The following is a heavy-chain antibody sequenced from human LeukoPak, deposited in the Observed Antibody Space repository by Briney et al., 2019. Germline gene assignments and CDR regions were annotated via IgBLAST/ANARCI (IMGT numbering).Heavy chain of an antibody. Sequence: PSETLSLTCTVSGGSISSYYWSWIRQPPGTGLEWIGYIYYSGSTNYNPSLKSRVTISVDTSKNQFSLKLSSVTAADTAVYYCARGAHDYGDYWYYLDYWGQGTLVTVSS. V-gene: IGHV4-59*01. J-gene: IGHJ4*02. D-gene: IGHD4-17*01. CDR2: IYYSGST. CDR3: ARGAHDYGDYWYYLDY. CDR1: GGSISSYY.